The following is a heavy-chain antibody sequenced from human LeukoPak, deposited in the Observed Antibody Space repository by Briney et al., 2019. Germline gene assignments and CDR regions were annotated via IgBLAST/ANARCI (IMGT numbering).Heavy chain of an antibody. V-gene: IGHV3-11*01. Sequence: GGSLRLSCAAPGFTFSDYYMSWVRQAPGKGLEWLSYISNSDSTIYYADSVKGRFTISRDNAKNSLYLQMNSLRAEDTAVYYCARFRRYCSSTSCYDFDYWGQGILVTVSS. D-gene: IGHD2-2*01. CDR2: ISNSDSTI. J-gene: IGHJ4*02. CDR1: GFTFSDYY. CDR3: ARFRRYCSSTSCYDFDY.